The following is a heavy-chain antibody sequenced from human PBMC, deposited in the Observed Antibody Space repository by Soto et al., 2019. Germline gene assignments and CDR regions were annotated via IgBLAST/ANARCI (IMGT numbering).Heavy chain of an antibody. V-gene: IGHV1-69*02. CDR2: INPILSMS. D-gene: IGHD3-10*01. Sequence: QVQLVQSGAEVKKPGSSVRVSCKASGDTFTFYSINWVRQAPGLGLEWMGRINPILSMSNYAQRFQGRVTMTAGKSTSTAYMELSSLRPEDTAMYYCASSYGSGYRAFDYWGQGALVTVSS. CDR3: ASSYGSGYRAFDY. CDR1: GDTFTFYS. J-gene: IGHJ4*02.